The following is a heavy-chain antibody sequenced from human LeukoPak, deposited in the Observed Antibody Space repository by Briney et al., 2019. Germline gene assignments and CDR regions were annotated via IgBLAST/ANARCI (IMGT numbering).Heavy chain of an antibody. V-gene: IGHV1-69*13. D-gene: IGHD3-3*01. CDR2: IIPIFGTT. CDR1: GGTFSSYA. J-gene: IGHJ2*01. Sequence: SVKVSCKASGGTFSSYAISWVRQAPGQGLEWMGGIIPIFGTTNYAQKFQGRVTITADESTSTAYMELSSLRSEDTAVYYCARGPLRFNWYFVLWGRGTLVTVSS. CDR3: ARGPLRFNWYFVL.